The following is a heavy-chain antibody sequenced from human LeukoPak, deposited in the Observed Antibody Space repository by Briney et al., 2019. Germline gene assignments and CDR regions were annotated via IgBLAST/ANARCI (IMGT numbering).Heavy chain of an antibody. CDR2: IYPGDSDT. D-gene: IGHD5-24*01. CDR1: GYSFTSHW. Sequence: GESLKISCEGSGYSFTSHWIGWVRQMPGKGLEWMGIIYPGDSDTRYSPSFQGQVTISVDKSITTAYLQWSSLKASDTAMYYCARQGRDGYNFFDYWGQGTLVTVSS. J-gene: IGHJ4*02. V-gene: IGHV5-51*01. CDR3: ARQGRDGYNFFDY.